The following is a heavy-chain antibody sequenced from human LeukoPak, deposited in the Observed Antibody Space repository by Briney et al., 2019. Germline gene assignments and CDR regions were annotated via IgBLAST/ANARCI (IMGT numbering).Heavy chain of an antibody. Sequence: GGTLRLSCAASGFTFSSYAMSWVRQAPGKGLEWVANIKQDGSEKDYVDSVKGRFTISRDTAKNSLYLQMNSLRAEDTAVYYCARIKSQGVVVPLLRSTYYFDYWGQGTLVTVSS. V-gene: IGHV3-7*01. D-gene: IGHD2-21*01. CDR3: ARIKSQGVVVPLLRSTYYFDY. J-gene: IGHJ4*02. CDR2: IKQDGSEK. CDR1: GFTFSSYA.